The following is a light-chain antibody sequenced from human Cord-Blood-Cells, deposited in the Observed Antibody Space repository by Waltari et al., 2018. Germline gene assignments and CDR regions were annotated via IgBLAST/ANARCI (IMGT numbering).Light chain of an antibody. CDR3: QQSYSTPYT. CDR1: QSISSY. Sequence: DIQLTQSPSSLSASVVDRVTITCRASQSISSYLNWYQQKPGKAPKRLIYAASSLQSGVPSRFSGSGSGTDFTLTISSLQPEDFATYYCQQSYSTPYTFGQGTKLEIK. CDR2: AAS. V-gene: IGKV1-39*01. J-gene: IGKJ2*01.